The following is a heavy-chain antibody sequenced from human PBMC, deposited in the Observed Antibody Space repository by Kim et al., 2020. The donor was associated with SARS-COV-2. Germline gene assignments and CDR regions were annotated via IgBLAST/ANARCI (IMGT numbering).Heavy chain of an antibody. CDR3: ARGGSYFPDAFDI. D-gene: IGHD1-26*01. V-gene: IGHV3-7*01. CDR2: IKQDGSEK. Sequence: GGSLRLSCAASGFTFSSYWMSWVRQAPGKGLEWVANIKQDGSEKYYVDSVKGRFTISRDNAKNSLYLQMNSLRAEDTAVYYCARGGSYFPDAFDIWGQGTMVTVSS. CDR1: GFTFSSYW. J-gene: IGHJ3*02.